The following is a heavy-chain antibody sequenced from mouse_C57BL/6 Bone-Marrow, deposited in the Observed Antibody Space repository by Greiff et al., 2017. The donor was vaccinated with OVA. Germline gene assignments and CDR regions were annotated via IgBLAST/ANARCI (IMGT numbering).Heavy chain of an antibody. CDR3: TRSPDYYGSSYHYFDY. CDR1: GYTFTDYE. J-gene: IGHJ2*01. CDR2: IDPETGGT. D-gene: IGHD1-1*01. Sequence: ESGAELVRPGASVTLSCKASGYTFTDYEMHWVKQTPVHGLEWIGAIDPETGGTAYNQKFKGKAILTADKSSSTAYMELRSLTSEDSAVYYCTRSPDYYGSSYHYFDYWGQGTTLTVSS. V-gene: IGHV1-15*01.